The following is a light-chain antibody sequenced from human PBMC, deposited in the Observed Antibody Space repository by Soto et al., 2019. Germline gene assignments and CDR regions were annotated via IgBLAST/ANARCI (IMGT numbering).Light chain of an antibody. J-gene: IGLJ1*01. CDR3: SSYTPSNTRQMV. V-gene: IGLV2-14*03. CDR2: DVS. Sequence: QSALTQPASVSGSPGQSITISCTGTSSDVGGYNYVSWYQHHPGKAPKLMIFDVSNRHSGVSNRFSGSKSGNTASLTISGLQPEDEADYYCSSYTPSNTRQMVFGTGTKLTVL. CDR1: SSDVGGYNY.